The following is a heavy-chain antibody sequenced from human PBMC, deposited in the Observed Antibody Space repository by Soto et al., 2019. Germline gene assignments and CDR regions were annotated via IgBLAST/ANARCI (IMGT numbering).Heavy chain of an antibody. CDR1: GDSVSSNSAA. D-gene: IGHD6-19*01. J-gene: IGHJ6*04. CDR3: ARVGGWSLSYSYSMDV. Sequence: PSQTLSLTCAISGDSVSSNSAAWNWIRQSPSRGLEWMGRTYYRSKWYNDYAVYVKSRITINPDTSKNQFSLQLNSVTPEDTAVYYCARVGGWSLSYSYSMDVWGKGTTVNVSS. CDR2: TYYRSKWYN. V-gene: IGHV6-1*01.